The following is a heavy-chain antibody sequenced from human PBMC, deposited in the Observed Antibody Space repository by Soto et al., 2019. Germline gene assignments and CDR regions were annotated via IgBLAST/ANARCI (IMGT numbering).Heavy chain of an antibody. V-gene: IGHV1-69*10. CDR2: INPILGIA. J-gene: IGHJ6*03. Sequence: ASVKVSCKASGYTFTSYAMHWVRQAPGQRLEWMGWINPILGIANYAQKFQGRVTITADKSTSTAYMELSSLRSEDTAVYYCARDPAYYDILTGYFDPYYYYMDVWGKGTTVTVSS. D-gene: IGHD3-9*01. CDR3: ARDPAYYDILTGYFDPYYYYMDV. CDR1: GYTFTSYA.